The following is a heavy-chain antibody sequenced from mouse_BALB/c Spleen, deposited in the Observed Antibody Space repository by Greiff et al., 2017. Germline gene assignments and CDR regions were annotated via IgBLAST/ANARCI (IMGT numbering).Heavy chain of an antibody. D-gene: IGHD1-1*02. V-gene: IGHV5-9*03. CDR3: ARYGGRAFDY. Sequence: EVQVVESGGGLVKPGGSLKLSCAASGFTFSSYTMSWVRQTPEKRLEWVATISSGGGNTYYPDSVKGRFTISRDNAKNNLYLQMSSLRSEDTALYYCARYGGRAFDYWGQGTTLTVSS. CDR2: ISSGGGNT. CDR1: GFTFSSYT. J-gene: IGHJ2*01.